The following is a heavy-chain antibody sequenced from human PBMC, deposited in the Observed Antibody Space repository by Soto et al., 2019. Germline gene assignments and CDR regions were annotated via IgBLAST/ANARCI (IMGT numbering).Heavy chain of an antibody. J-gene: IGHJ5*02. CDR1: GDSISSSSQY. D-gene: IGHD2-21*01. CDR3: ARHWIAGSSIP. V-gene: IGHV4-39*01. CDR2: IHYSGTS. Sequence: SETLSLTCSVSGDSISSSSQYWGWIRQPPGKGPEWIGSIHYSGTSYYNPSLKSRVTIFVDTSKNQLSLKLSSVTAADTAVYYCARHWIAGSSIPWGQGTLVTVSS.